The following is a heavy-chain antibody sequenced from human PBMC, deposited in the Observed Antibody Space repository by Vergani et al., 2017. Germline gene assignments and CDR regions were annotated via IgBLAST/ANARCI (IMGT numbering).Heavy chain of an antibody. CDR1: GGSFSGYY. D-gene: IGHD2-2*01. J-gene: IGHJ6*02. Sequence: QVQLQQWGAGLLKPSETLSLTCAVYGGSFSGYYWSWIRQPPGKGLEWIGEINHSGSTNYNPSLKSRVTISVDTSKNQFSLKLSSVTGADTAVYYCARLPIDIVVVTAGAGGMDVWGQGTTVTVSS. V-gene: IGHV4-34*01. CDR2: INHSGST. CDR3: ARLPIDIVVVTAGAGGMDV.